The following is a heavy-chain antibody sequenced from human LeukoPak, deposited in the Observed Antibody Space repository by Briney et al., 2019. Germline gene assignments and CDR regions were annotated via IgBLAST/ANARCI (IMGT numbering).Heavy chain of an antibody. CDR2: IYYSGST. CDR1: GGSISSSSYY. V-gene: IGHV4-39*07. D-gene: IGHD3-22*01. J-gene: IGHJ4*02. CDR3: ARVEGSWYYYDSSGYYFDY. Sequence: KPSETLSLTCTVSGGSISSSSYYWGWIRQPPGKGLEWIGSIYYSGSTYYNPSLKSRVTISVDTSKNQFSLKLSSVTAADTAVYYCARVEGSWYYYDSSGYYFDYWGQGTLVTVSS.